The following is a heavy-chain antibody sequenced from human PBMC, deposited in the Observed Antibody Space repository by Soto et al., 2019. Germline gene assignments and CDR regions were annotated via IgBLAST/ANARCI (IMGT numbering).Heavy chain of an antibody. D-gene: IGHD6-13*01. V-gene: IGHV3-23*01. Sequence: PGGSLRLSCAASGFTFSSYAMSWVRQAPGKGLEWVSAISGSGGSTYYADSVKGRFTISRDNSKNTLYLQMNSLRAEDTAVYYCARMLAAAGTNYFDYWGQGTLVTVSS. CDR2: ISGSGGST. CDR1: GFTFSSYA. CDR3: ARMLAAAGTNYFDY. J-gene: IGHJ4*02.